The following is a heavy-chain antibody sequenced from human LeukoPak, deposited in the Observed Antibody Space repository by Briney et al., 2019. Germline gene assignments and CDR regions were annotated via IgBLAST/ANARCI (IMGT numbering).Heavy chain of an antibody. J-gene: IGHJ4*02. V-gene: IGHV3-33*08. CDR1: GFTFSSCG. CDR2: IWSDGSNK. CDR3: ATGPYVGSSRFYLDY. Sequence: PGGSLRLSCAASGFTFSSCGMHWVRQAPGKGLEWVAVIWSDGSNKYYADSVKGRFTISRDNSMNTLYLQMNSLRAEDTALYYCATGPYVGSSRFYLDYWGQGTLVTVSS. D-gene: IGHD3-22*01.